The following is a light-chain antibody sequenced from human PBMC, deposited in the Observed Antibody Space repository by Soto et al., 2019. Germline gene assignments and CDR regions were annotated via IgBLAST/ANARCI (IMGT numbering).Light chain of an antibody. CDR3: ETWDSNTRV. CDR2: LEGSGNY. V-gene: IGLV4-60*03. Sequence: QSVLTQSSSASASLGSSVKLTCTLSSGHSSYIIAWHQQQPGKAPRYLTKLEGSGNYNKGSGVPDRFSGSSSGADRYLSISNLQSEDEADYYCETWDSNTRVFGGGTKLTVL. J-gene: IGLJ3*02. CDR1: SGHSSYI.